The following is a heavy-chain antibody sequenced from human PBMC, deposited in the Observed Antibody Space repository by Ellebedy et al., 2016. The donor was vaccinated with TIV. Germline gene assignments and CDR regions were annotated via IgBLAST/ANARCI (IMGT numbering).Heavy chain of an antibody. V-gene: IGHV1-69*06. CDR1: GGTFSSYA. Sequence: SVKVSCXASGGTFSSYAISWVRQAPGQGLEWMGGIIPIFGTANYAQKFQGRVTITADKSTSTAYMELSSLRSEDTAVYYCARPLGPNADIVVVPAAMIGGYYGMDVWGQGTTVTVSS. CDR2: IIPIFGTA. CDR3: ARPLGPNADIVVVPAAMIGGYYGMDV. J-gene: IGHJ6*02. D-gene: IGHD2-2*01.